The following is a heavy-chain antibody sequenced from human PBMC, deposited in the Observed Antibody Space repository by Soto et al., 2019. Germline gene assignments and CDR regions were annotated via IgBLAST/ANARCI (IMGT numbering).Heavy chain of an antibody. V-gene: IGHV5-10-1*01. J-gene: IGHJ4*02. Sequence: GESLKISCKGSGYSFAGYWITWVRQKPGKGLEWMGRIDPSDSQAYYSPSFRGHVTISVTKSITTVFLQWSSLRASDTAMYYCARQIYDSDTGPNFQYHFDSWGQGTPVTVSS. CDR3: ARQIYDSDTGPNFQYHFDS. D-gene: IGHD3-22*01. CDR2: IDPSDSQA. CDR1: GYSFAGYW.